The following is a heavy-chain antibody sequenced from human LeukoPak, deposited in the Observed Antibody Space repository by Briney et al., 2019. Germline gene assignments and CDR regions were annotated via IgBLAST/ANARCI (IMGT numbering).Heavy chain of an antibody. Sequence: GGSLRLSCAASGFTFSSHWMSWVRQAPGKGLEWVGNIQPGGSEQYPVDSVKGRFTISRDNARNSMFLQMNSLRVEDTAVYYCARVSGPATVTPDAFDIWGQGTMVTVSS. CDR2: IQPGGSEQ. CDR3: ARVSGPATVTPDAFDI. V-gene: IGHV3-7*01. D-gene: IGHD4-17*01. CDR1: GFTFSSHW. J-gene: IGHJ3*02.